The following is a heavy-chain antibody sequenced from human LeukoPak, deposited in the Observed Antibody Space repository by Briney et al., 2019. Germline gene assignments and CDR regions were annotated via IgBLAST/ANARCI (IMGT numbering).Heavy chain of an antibody. J-gene: IGHJ4*02. CDR1: GYTFTSYY. Sequence: ASVKVSCKASGYTFTSYYMHWVRQAPGQGLEWMGIINPSGGSTSYAQKFQGRVTMTRDTSTSTVYMELSSLRAEDTALYYCAKAQLRYFDWWNFDYWGQGTLVTVSS. CDR2: INPSGGST. CDR3: AKAQLRYFDWWNFDY. V-gene: IGHV1-46*01. D-gene: IGHD3-9*01.